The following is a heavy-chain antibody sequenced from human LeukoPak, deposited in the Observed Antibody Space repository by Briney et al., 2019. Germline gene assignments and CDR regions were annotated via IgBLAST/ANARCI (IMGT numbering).Heavy chain of an antibody. CDR1: GYTFTGYY. CDR2: INPNSGGT. CDR3: AREPRGYSYGYVDY. V-gene: IGHV1-2*02. J-gene: IGHJ4*02. D-gene: IGHD5-18*01. Sequence: VSVKVSCKASGYTFTGYYMHWVRQAPGQGLEWMGWINPNSGGTNYAQKFQGRVTMTRDTSISTAYMELSRLRSDDTAVYYCAREPRGYSYGYVDYWGQGTLVTVSS.